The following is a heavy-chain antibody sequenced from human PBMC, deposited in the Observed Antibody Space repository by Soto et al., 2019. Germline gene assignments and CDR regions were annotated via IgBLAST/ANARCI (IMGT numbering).Heavy chain of an antibody. J-gene: IGHJ3*01. D-gene: IGHD6-13*01. CDR3: TRSIITTAGTDDFDL. CDR1: GYTVTSYY. Sequence: QVQLVQSGAEVQKPGSSVRVSCKASGYTVTSYYIHWVRHAPGHGPEWMGMISPSSGGTDYAQKFQGRVTMTRDTATSTVYMELSSLRSEDTNVYYCTRSIITTAGTDDFDLWGQGTLVTVSS. CDR2: ISPSSGGT. V-gene: IGHV1-46*03.